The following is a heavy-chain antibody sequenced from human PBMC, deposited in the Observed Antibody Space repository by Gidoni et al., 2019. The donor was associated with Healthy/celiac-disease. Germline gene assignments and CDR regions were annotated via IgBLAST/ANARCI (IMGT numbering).Heavy chain of an antibody. D-gene: IGHD4-17*01. CDR1: GFTFSSYA. CDR3: AKDRSTVVTPGSQVKDWYFDL. V-gene: IGHV3-23*01. Sequence: EVQLLESGGGLVQPGGSLRLSCAASGFTFSSYAMSWVRQAPGKGLEWFSAISGSGGSTYYADSVKGRFTISRDNSKNTLYLQMNSLRAEDTAVYYCAKDRSTVVTPGSQVKDWYFDLWGRGTLVTVSS. CDR2: ISGSGGST. J-gene: IGHJ2*01.